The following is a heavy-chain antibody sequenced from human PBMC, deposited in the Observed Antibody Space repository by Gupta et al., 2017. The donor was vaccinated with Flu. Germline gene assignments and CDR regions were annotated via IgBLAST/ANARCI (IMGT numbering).Heavy chain of an antibody. Sequence: FSFNSYNMNWVRQAPGKGLEWVSSISARSNYIYYGDSVRDRFTISRDNVNNLLYLQINSLTVEDTAVYYCARGGSREYYYFSGMDLWGQGTTVTVSS. J-gene: IGHJ6*02. CDR1: FSFNSYN. CDR3: ARGGSREYYYFSGMDL. CDR2: ISARSNYI. D-gene: IGHD2-2*01. V-gene: IGHV3-21*06.